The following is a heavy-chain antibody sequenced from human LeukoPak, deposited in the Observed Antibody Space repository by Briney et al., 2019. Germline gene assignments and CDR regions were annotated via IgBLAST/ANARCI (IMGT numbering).Heavy chain of an antibody. CDR2: IRYDGSSK. CDR1: GFTFSSYG. CDR3: AKDLADYYDNSGSIDY. Sequence: PGGSLRLSCPAYGFTFSSYGMHWVRQAPCKGLEWVAFIRYDGSSKYYSDSVKGRFTVSRDNSKNTLSLQMNSLRAEDTAMFYCAKDLADYYDNSGSIDYWGQGTLVTVSS. J-gene: IGHJ4*02. D-gene: IGHD3-22*01. V-gene: IGHV3-30*02.